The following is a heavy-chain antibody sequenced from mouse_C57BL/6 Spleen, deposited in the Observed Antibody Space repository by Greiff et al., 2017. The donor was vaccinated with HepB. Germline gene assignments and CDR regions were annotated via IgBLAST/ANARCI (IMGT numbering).Heavy chain of an antibody. J-gene: IGHJ4*01. CDR3: ARLRSAIDY. Sequence: EVKLQESGPGLVKPSQSLSLTCSATGYSITSGYYWNWIRQFPGNKLEWMGYISYDGSNNYNPSLKNRISITRDTSKNQFFLKLNSVTAEDTATYYSARLRSAIDYWGQGTSVTVSS. CDR1: GYSITSGYY. D-gene: IGHD1-1*01. CDR2: ISYDGSN. V-gene: IGHV3-6*01.